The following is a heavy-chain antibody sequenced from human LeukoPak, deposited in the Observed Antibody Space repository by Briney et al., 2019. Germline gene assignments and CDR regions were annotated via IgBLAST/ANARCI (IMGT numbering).Heavy chain of an antibody. J-gene: IGHJ6*03. CDR1: GFTFSSYS. V-gene: IGHV3-48*02. D-gene: IGHD3-3*02. Sequence: GGSLRLSWAASGFTFSSYSMNWVRQAPGKGREWVAHIGGSGSLIYYADSVKGRFTISRDNAKKSVYLQMNSLRDEDTAVYFCARLLATWDYYYMDVWGKGTTVTVSS. CDR3: ARLLATWDYYYMDV. CDR2: IGGSGSLI.